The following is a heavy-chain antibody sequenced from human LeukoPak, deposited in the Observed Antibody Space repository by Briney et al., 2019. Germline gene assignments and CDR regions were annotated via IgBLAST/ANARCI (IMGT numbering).Heavy chain of an antibody. Sequence: PGGSLRLSCAASGFTFSSCSMNWVRQAPGKGLEWVSSISSSSSYIYYADSVKGRFTISRDNAKNSLYLQMNSLRAEDTAVYYCARDPSYSSSSGGDYWGQGTLATVSS. CDR2: ISSSSSYI. CDR3: ARDPSYSSSSGGDY. CDR1: GFTFSSCS. D-gene: IGHD6-6*01. J-gene: IGHJ4*02. V-gene: IGHV3-21*01.